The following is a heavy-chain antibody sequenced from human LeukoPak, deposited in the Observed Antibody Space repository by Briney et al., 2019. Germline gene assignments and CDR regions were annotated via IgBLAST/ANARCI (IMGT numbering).Heavy chain of an antibody. CDR2: IIPIFDTS. D-gene: IGHD6-13*01. Sequence: ASVKVSCKASGGTFSSYAISWVRQAPGQGLEWMGGIIPIFDTSNYAQKFQGRVTFTSDDSTSTAYMELSSLRSEDTAVYYCARLKRGIGAAGTSLRGWFDPWGQGTLVTVSS. J-gene: IGHJ5*02. V-gene: IGHV1-69*01. CDR1: GGTFSSYA. CDR3: ARLKRGIGAAGTSLRGWFDP.